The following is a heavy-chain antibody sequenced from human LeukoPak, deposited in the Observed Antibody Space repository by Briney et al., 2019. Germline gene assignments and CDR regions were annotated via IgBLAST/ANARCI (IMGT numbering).Heavy chain of an antibody. D-gene: IGHD3-3*01. CDR1: GFDFSSYY. CDR2: VSSSSRAI. J-gene: IGHJ6*01. CDR3: AGRLKRPYYFTV. V-gene: IGHV3-11*01. Sequence: GGSLRLSCAASGFDFSSYYMSWIRQAPGKGLEWISYVSSSSRAIFYTDSAKGRFTISRDNAKNSLFLQMTRRRADDTAIYYCAGRLKRPYYFTVWGQGTTVTVAS.